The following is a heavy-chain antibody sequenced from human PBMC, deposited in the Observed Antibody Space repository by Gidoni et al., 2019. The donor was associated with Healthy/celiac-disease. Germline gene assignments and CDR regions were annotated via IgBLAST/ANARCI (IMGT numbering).Heavy chain of an antibody. V-gene: IGHV4-34*01. CDR3: ARGLGVDYGDLEGDY. D-gene: IGHD4-17*01. J-gene: IGHJ4*02. CDR1: GGSFSGYY. CDR2: INHSGST. Sequence: QVQLQQWGAGLLKPSETLSLTCAVYGGSFSGYYWSWIRQPPGKGLEWIGEINHSGSTNYNPSLKSRVTTSVDTSKNQFSLKLSSVTAADTAVYYCARGLGVDYGDLEGDYWGQGTLVTVSS.